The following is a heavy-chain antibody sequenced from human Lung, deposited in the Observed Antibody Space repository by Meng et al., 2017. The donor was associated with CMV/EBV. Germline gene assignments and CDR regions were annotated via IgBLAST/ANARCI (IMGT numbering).Heavy chain of an antibody. D-gene: IGHD3-16*01. CDR3: AKDLLLFGGPNAYFDQ. J-gene: IGHJ4*02. CDR2: IRHDGTNK. Sequence: SCEASGFTFTTFSMHWVRQAPGKGLEWVAFIRHDGTNKFYGDSVKGRFTISRDNSKNTVYLQMNSLRPEETAVYYCAKDLLLFGGPNAYFDQWGQGXLVTVSS. CDR1: GFTFTTFS. V-gene: IGHV3-30*02.